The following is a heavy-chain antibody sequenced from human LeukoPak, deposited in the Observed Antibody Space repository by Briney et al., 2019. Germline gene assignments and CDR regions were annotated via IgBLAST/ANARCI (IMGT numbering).Heavy chain of an antibody. CDR3: AKAKFYDLATFDY. V-gene: IGHV3-23*01. CDR2: IVSNGAGT. J-gene: IGHJ4*02. D-gene: IGHD5/OR15-5a*01. CDR1: GFTFSSYA. Sequence: GGSLRLSCAASGFTFSSYAMSWVRQAPGKGLEWVSMIVSNGAGTSNADSVKGRFTISRDNSKNTLYLQMNSLRAEDTAVYYCAKAKFYDLATFDYWGQGALVTVSS.